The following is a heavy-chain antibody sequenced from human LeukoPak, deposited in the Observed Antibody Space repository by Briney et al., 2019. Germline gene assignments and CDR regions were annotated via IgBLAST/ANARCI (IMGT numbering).Heavy chain of an antibody. Sequence: GGSLRLSCAASGFTFSSYAMHWVRQTPGKGLEWVAVIAYDGSRAFYADSVKGRFTISRDNSKNTMSVQMDDLRAEDTAVYYCTRYNNDHFDYWGQGTLVTVSS. CDR1: GFTFSSYA. J-gene: IGHJ4*02. D-gene: IGHD1-14*01. CDR3: TRYNNDHFDY. CDR2: IAYDGSRA. V-gene: IGHV3-30*04.